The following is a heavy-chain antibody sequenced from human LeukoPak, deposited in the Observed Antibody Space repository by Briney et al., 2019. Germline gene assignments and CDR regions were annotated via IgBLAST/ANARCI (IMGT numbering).Heavy chain of an antibody. J-gene: IGHJ4*02. D-gene: IGHD3-3*02. Sequence: GGSLRLSCAASGFSFMNAWMIWVRQAPGRGLDWISYISRSGSTIYYADSVRGRFTISRDNGSSSLYLQMNSLRAEDTAIYYCARGPLSPALYFDSWGQGTLVTVSS. CDR2: ISRSGSTI. CDR3: ARGPLSPALYFDS. V-gene: IGHV3-48*01. CDR1: GFSFMNAW.